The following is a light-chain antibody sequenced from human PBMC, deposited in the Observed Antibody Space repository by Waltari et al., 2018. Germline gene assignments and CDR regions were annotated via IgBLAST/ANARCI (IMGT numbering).Light chain of an antibody. V-gene: IGKV1-39*01. CDR3: QQSYSTPYT. CDR1: QSISTF. J-gene: IGKJ2*01. CDR2: ASS. Sequence: DIQMTQSPSSLSASVGDRVTITCRASQSISTFLNWYQQKPTKAPKLLIYASSTLQSGVPSRVTGSGSGTDFTLTISCLQPEDFATYYCQQSYSTPYTFGQGTQVDIK.